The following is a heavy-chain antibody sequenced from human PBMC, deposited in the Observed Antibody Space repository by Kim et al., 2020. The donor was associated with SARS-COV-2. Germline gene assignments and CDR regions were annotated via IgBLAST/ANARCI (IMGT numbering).Heavy chain of an antibody. J-gene: IGHJ4*02. CDR3: ARGQPLDY. Sequence: SETLSLTCSVSGGSIRSGGKFWTWIRQHPAKGLEWIGYISYSGNSHYSPSLRSRVSISLQTSENQFSLELTSVTAADTAVYYCARGQPLDYWGQGIVV. V-gene: IGHV4-31*03. CDR1: GGSIRSGGKF. CDR2: ISYSGNS. D-gene: IGHD2-2*01.